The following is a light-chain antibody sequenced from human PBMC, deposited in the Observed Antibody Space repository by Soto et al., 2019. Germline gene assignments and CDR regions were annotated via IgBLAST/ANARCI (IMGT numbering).Light chain of an antibody. J-gene: IGKJ1*01. CDR1: RSISDW. CDR3: LQYSSHSWT. CDR2: DAS. Sequence: DIQMTQSPSTLSPSVGDRVTITCRASRSISDWLAWYQQKPGKAPKLLIFDASSLKSGVPSRFSDSGSGTEFTLTISGLQPDDVATYYCLQYSSHSWTFGQGTKVEIK. V-gene: IGKV1-5*01.